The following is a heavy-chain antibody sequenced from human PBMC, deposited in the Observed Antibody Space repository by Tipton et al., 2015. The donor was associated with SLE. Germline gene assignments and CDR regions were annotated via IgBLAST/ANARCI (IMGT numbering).Heavy chain of an antibody. V-gene: IGHV4-59*08. CDR1: GGSINNYY. CDR3: VRHAGYCRDTCCYYIDY. D-gene: IGHD2-2*01. Sequence: TLSLTCTVSGGSINNYYWSWFRQSPGKGLEWIGYVYDSGTTKYKSSLKSRLTMSVDKSKNQFSVKLSSVTAADTAVYFCVRHAGYCRDTCCYYIDYWGQGALVTVSS. J-gene: IGHJ4*02. CDR2: VYDSGTT.